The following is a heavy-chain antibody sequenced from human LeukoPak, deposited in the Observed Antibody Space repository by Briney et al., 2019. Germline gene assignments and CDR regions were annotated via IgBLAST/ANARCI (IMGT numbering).Heavy chain of an antibody. CDR3: AKDALDYYYDSSGYPKYFDY. CDR1: GFTFSSSA. J-gene: IGHJ4*02. Sequence: GGSLRLSCAASGFTFSSSAMSWVRQAPGKGLEWVSAISGSGGSTYYADSVKGRFTISRDNSKNTLYLQMNSLRAEDTAVYYCAKDALDYYYDSSGYPKYFDYWGQGTLVTVSS. D-gene: IGHD3-22*01. V-gene: IGHV3-23*01. CDR2: ISGSGGST.